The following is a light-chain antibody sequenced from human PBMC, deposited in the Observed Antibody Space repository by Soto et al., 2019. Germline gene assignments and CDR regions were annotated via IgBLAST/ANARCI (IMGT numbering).Light chain of an antibody. CDR3: SSYTSSSTLYV. CDR1: SSDGGAYNY. V-gene: IGLV2-14*01. CDR2: EVS. J-gene: IGLJ1*01. Sequence: QSALTQPASVSGSPGQSITISCTGTSSDGGAYNYVSWYQQHPGKAPKLMFYEVSNRPSGVSNRFSGSKSGNTASLTISGLQAEDEADYYCSSYTSSSTLYVFGTGTKVTVL.